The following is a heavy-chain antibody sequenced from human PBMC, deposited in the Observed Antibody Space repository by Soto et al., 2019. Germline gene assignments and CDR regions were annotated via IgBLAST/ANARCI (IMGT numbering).Heavy chain of an antibody. CDR2: IIPIFGTA. D-gene: IGHD5-18*01. J-gene: IGHJ6*02. V-gene: IGHV1-69*06. CDR3: ARGDGVGYSYGYYYYGMDV. CDR1: GGTFSSYA. Sequence: ASVKVSCKASGGTFSSYAISWVLQAPGQGLEWMGGIIPIFGTANYAQKFQGRVTITADKSTSTAYMELSSLRSEDTAVYYCARGDGVGYSYGYYYYGMDVWGQGTTVTVSS.